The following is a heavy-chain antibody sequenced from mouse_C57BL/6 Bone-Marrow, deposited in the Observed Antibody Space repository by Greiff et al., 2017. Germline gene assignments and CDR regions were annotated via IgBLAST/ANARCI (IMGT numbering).Heavy chain of an antibody. V-gene: IGHV1-74*01. CDR1: GYTFTSYW. Sequence: VQLQQPGAELVKPGASVKVSCKASGYTFTSYWMHWVKQRPGQGLEWIGRIHPSDSDTNYNQKFKGKATLTVDQSSSTAYMQLSSLTSEDSAVYYCARDSSGYAWFAYWGQGTLVTVSA. J-gene: IGHJ3*01. D-gene: IGHD3-2*02. CDR2: IHPSDSDT. CDR3: ARDSSGYAWFAY.